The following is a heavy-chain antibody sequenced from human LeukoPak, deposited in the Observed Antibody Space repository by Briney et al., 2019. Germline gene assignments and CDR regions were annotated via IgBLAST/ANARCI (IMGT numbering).Heavy chain of an antibody. V-gene: IGHV3-30-3*01. CDR1: GFIFSNYA. J-gene: IGHJ4*02. D-gene: IGHD5-24*01. CDR2: TLYDGSEK. CDR3: VKEQDDGVYRVADY. Sequence: GGSLRLSCAASGFIFSNYAMHWVRQAPGKGLDWVAVTLYDGSEKYYADSVKGRFTISRDTSKNMVFLEMSSLRSDDSAFYYCVKEQDDGVYRVADYWGQGTLVTVSS.